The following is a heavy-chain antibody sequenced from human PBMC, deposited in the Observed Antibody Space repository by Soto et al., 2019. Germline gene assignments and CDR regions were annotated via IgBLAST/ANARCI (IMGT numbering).Heavy chain of an antibody. D-gene: IGHD4-17*01. V-gene: IGHV4-31*03. CDR3: ASSKRDPYAIDY. CDR1: GGSISSGGYY. CDR2: IYYSGST. J-gene: IGHJ4*02. Sequence: TLSLTCTVSGGSISSGGYYWSSIRQHPGKGLEWIGCIYYSGSTYYNPSHKSRVTISVDTSKNQFSLKLSSVTAAEPAVYYCASSKRDPYAIDYWGQGTMVTVSS.